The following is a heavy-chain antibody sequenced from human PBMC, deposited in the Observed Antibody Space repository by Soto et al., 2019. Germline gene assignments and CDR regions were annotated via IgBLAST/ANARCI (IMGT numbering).Heavy chain of an antibody. J-gene: IGHJ6*02. CDR1: GYSFTSYW. CDR2: IYPGDSDT. Sequence: EVQLVQSGAEVKKPGESLKISCKGSGYSFTSYWIGWVRQMPGKGLEWMGIIYPGDSDTRYSPSFQGQVTISADKSISTADLQWSSLKASDTAMYYCARQLNPYYYYDCGMDVWGQGTTVTVSS. CDR3: ARQLNPYYYYDCGMDV. V-gene: IGHV5-51*01.